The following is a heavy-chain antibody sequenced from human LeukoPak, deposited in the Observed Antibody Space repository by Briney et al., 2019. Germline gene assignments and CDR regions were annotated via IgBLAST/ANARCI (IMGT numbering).Heavy chain of an antibody. V-gene: IGHV4-39*01. CDR3: ARRGNIVVVPAAPVRWFDP. Sequence: ASETLSLTCTVSGGSISSSSYYWGWIRQPPGKGLEWIGSIYYSGSTYCNPSLKSRVTISVDTSKNQFSLKLSSVTAADAAVYYCARRGNIVVVPAAPVRWFDPWGQGTLVTVSS. J-gene: IGHJ5*02. CDR1: GGSISSSSYY. D-gene: IGHD2-2*01. CDR2: IYYSGST.